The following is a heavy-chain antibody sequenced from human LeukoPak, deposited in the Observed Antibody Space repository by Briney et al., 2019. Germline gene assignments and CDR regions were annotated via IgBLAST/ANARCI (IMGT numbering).Heavy chain of an antibody. CDR2: IHSDGTT. CDR3: ARLNFRGGEALHFDS. D-gene: IGHD3-16*01. CDR1: GGSLTNYY. Sequence: KPSETLSLTCNVSGGSLTNYYWGWIRQPPGKGLEFIGYIHSDGTTNYDSSLQSRVPISLDTSKIQFSLRLYSVTAADTALYFCARLNFRGGEALHFDSWGQGTLVTVSS. J-gene: IGHJ4*02. V-gene: IGHV4-4*09.